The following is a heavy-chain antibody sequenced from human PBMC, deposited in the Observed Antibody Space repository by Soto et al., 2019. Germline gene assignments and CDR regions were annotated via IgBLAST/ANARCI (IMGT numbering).Heavy chain of an antibody. D-gene: IGHD3-9*01. V-gene: IGHV3-33*01. CDR2: IWYDGSDK. Sequence: QVQLVESGGGVVQPGRSLRLSCAASGFTFGDYGMHWVRQAPGKGLEWVAIIWYDGSDKYYVDSVKGRFTISRDNSKNTLDLQEKSLGAEDTAVYYCAGGGGGYFDWVLEYGMDVWGQGTTVTVSS. J-gene: IGHJ6*02. CDR1: GFTFGDYG. CDR3: AGGGGGYFDWVLEYGMDV.